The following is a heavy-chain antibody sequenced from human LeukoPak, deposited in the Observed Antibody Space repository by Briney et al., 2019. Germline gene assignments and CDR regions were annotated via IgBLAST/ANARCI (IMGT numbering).Heavy chain of an antibody. CDR1: GFTFSSYS. CDR2: ISSSSSYI. CDR3: ARDKGYCSSTSCYLGYFDY. Sequence: GGSLRLSCAASGFTFSSYSMNWVRQAPGKGLEWVSSISSSSSYIYYADSVKGRFTISRDNAKNSLYLQMNSLRAEDTAVYYCARDKGYCSSTSCYLGYFDYWGQGTLVTVSS. V-gene: IGHV3-21*01. D-gene: IGHD2-2*01. J-gene: IGHJ4*02.